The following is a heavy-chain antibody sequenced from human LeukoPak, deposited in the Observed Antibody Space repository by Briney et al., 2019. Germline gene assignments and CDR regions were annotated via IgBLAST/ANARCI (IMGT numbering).Heavy chain of an antibody. V-gene: IGHV1-18*01. Sequence: ASVKVSCKASGYTFTRYGISWVRQAPGQGLEWMGWISAYNGNTNYAQKLQGRVTMTTDTSTSTAYMELRSLRSDDTAVYYCVRHNCGGDCYTDDYYYYGMDVWGQGTTVTVSS. CDR2: ISAYNGNT. J-gene: IGHJ6*02. D-gene: IGHD2-21*02. CDR3: VRHNCGGDCYTDDYYYYGMDV. CDR1: GYTFTRYG.